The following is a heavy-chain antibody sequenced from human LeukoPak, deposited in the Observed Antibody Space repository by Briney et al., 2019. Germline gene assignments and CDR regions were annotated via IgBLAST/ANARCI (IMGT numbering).Heavy chain of an antibody. J-gene: IGHJ4*02. V-gene: IGHV3-9*01. CDR1: GFTFDDYA. CDR2: ISWNSGSI. D-gene: IGHD2-2*01. Sequence: GGSLRLSCAASGFTFDDYAMHWVRQAPGKGREWVSGISWNSGSIGYADSVKGRFTISRDNAKNSLYLQMNSLRAGDTALYYCAKDTGIVVVPAGGIDYWGQGTLVTVSS. CDR3: AKDTGIVVVPAGGIDY.